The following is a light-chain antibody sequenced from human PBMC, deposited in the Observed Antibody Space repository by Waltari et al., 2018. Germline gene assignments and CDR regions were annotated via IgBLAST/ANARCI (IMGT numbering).Light chain of an antibody. CDR3: AAWDDSLRAVV. Sequence: QSVLTQPPSASGTPGQRVTISCSGSNSNVRVNPVTWYQQLPGAAPEVLIYRHDQRPSGAPDRISGSKSGTSASLAISGLQSEDEAHYYGAAWDDSLRAVVFGGGTKVTVL. CDR2: RHD. V-gene: IGLV1-44*01. J-gene: IGLJ2*01. CDR1: NSNVRVNP.